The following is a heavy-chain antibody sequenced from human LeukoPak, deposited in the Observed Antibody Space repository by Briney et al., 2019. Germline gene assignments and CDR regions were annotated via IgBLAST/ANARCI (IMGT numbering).Heavy chain of an antibody. CDR3: ARVLRYCSGGNCYSGGLGYMDV. J-gene: IGHJ6*03. D-gene: IGHD2-15*01. Sequence: TGGSLRLSCAASGFTFSSYEMNWVRQAPGKGLEWVSYISSSGSTIYYADSVKGRFTISRDNAKNSLYLQMNSLRAEDTAVYYYARVLRYCSGGNCYSGGLGYMDVWGKGTTVTISS. CDR2: ISSSGSTI. V-gene: IGHV3-48*03. CDR1: GFTFSSYE.